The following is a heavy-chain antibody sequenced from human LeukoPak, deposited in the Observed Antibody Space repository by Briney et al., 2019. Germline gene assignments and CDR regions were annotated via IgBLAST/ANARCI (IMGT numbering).Heavy chain of an antibody. V-gene: IGHV4-34*01. CDR1: GGSFSGYY. J-gene: IGHJ4*02. CDR2: INHSGST. CDR3: ASPSVGAITGIDY. D-gene: IGHD1-26*01. Sequence: KSSETLSLTCAVYGGSFSGYYWSWIRQPPGKGLEWIGEINHSGSTNYNPSLKSRVTISVDTSKNQFSLKLSSVTAADTAVYYCASPSVGAITGIDYWGQGILVTVSS.